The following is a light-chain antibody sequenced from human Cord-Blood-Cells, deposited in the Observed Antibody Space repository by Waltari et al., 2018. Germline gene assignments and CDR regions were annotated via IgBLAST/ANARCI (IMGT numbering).Light chain of an antibody. CDR1: SSDVGGYNY. J-gene: IGLJ1*01. CDR2: DVS. V-gene: IGLV2-14*01. Sequence: QSALTQPASVSGSPGQSITISCTGTSSDVGGYNYVYWYQQHPGKAPKLMIYDVSNRPSGVSNRCSGSKSGNPASLAISGLQAEDEADYYCSSYTSSSTLVFGTGTKVTVL. CDR3: SSYTSSSTLV.